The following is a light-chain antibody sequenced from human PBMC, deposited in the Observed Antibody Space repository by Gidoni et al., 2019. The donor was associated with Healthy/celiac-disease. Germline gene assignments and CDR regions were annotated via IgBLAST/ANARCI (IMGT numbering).Light chain of an antibody. Sequence: IVMPQSPLSLPVTPGEPASISCRSSQSLLHSNGYNYLDWYLQKPGQSPQLLIYLGSNRASGVPDRFSGSGSGTDFTLKISRVEAEDVGVYYCMQALQTPLTFGPGTKVDIK. V-gene: IGKV2-28*01. CDR1: QSLLHSNGYNY. CDR2: LGS. J-gene: IGKJ3*01. CDR3: MQALQTPLT.